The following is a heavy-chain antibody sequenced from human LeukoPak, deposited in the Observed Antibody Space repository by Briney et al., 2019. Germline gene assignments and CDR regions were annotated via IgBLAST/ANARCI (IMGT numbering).Heavy chain of an antibody. CDR1: GFTFSSYW. CDR3: SAHDTLIVVRPFDY. CDR2: IDPDGTST. J-gene: IGHJ4*02. D-gene: IGHD3-22*01. Sequence: GGSLRLSCAASGFTFSSYWMHWVRHVPGKGPVWVSRIDPDGTSTSYADSVKGRFTISRGNAKNTLYLQMNSLRAEDAAVYYCSAHDTLIVVRPFDYWGQGTVVTVSS. V-gene: IGHV3-74*01.